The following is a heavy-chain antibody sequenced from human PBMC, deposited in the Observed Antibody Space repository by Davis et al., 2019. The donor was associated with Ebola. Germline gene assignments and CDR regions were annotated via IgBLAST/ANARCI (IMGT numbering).Heavy chain of an antibody. CDR2: IYYSGST. CDR3: ARFTYYYDSSGYYFDY. Sequence: PSETLSLTCTVSGGSVSSGSYYWSWIRQPPGKGLEWIGYIYYSGSTNYNPSLKSRVTISVDTSKNQFSLKLSSVTAADTAVYYCARFTYYYDSSGYYFDYWGQGTLVTVSS. J-gene: IGHJ4*02. V-gene: IGHV4-61*01. D-gene: IGHD3-22*01. CDR1: GGSVSSGSYY.